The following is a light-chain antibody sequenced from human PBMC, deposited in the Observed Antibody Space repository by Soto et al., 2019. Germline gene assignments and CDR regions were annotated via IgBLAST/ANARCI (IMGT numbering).Light chain of an antibody. Sequence: QSVLTQPPSVSGAPGQRVTISCTGSSSNIGAGYDVHWYQQLPGRAPKLLIYGNTNRPSGVPDRFSGSKSDTSASLAITGLKAEDEADYYCLSFDSSLSVVFGGGTKLTVL. CDR3: LSFDSSLSVV. CDR2: GNT. CDR1: SSNIGAGYD. J-gene: IGLJ2*01. V-gene: IGLV1-40*01.